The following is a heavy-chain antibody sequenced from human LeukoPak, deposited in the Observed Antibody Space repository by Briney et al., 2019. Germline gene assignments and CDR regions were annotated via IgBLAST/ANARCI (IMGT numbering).Heavy chain of an antibody. CDR3: ARDRGYCSSTSCYFGGGYFDY. CDR1: GFTFSSYS. V-gene: IGHV3-21*01. D-gene: IGHD2-2*01. Sequence: GGSLRLSCAASGFTFSSYSTNWVRQAPGKGLEWVSSISSSSSYIYYADSVKGRFTISRDNAKNSLYLQMNSLRAEDTAVYYCARDRGYCSSTSCYFGGGYFDYWGQGTLVTVSS. J-gene: IGHJ4*02. CDR2: ISSSSSYI.